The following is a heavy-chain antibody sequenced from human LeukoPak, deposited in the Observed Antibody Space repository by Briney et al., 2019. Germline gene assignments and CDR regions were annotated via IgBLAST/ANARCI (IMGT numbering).Heavy chain of an antibody. V-gene: IGHV4-31*03. CDR3: ARDRYGSGSYHFDY. CDR2: IYYSGST. Sequence: PSETLSLTCTVSGGSISSGDYYWSWIRQPPGKGLEWIGYIYYSGSTYYNPSLKSRVTISVDTSKNQFSLKLSSVTAADTAVYYCARDRYGSGSYHFDYWGQGTLVTVSS. J-gene: IGHJ4*02. CDR1: GGSISSGDYY. D-gene: IGHD3-10*01.